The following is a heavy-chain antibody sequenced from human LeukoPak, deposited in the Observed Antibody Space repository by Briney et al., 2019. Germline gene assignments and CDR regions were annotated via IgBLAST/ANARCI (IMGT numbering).Heavy chain of an antibody. Sequence: PTVTVSCKASGYTFTSYYMHWVRQPPGQGLEWMGIINPSGGSTSYAQKCQGRVTMTRDTSTSTVYMELSSLRSEDTAVYYCARDRSHYYDSSGYYYTPDAFDIWGQGTMVTVSS. CDR3: ARDRSHYYDSSGYYYTPDAFDI. D-gene: IGHD3-22*01. J-gene: IGHJ3*02. V-gene: IGHV1-46*01. CDR1: GYTFTSYY. CDR2: INPSGGST.